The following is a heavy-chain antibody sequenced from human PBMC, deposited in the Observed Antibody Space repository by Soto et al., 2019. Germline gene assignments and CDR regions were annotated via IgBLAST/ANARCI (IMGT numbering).Heavy chain of an antibody. J-gene: IGHJ4*02. CDR1: GYSFNSYF. Sequence: GESLKISCKGSGYSFNSYFIGWVRQTPGRGLEWMGVIYPGDSDTRYSPSFQGQVTISADKSISTAYLQWSSLKASDTAMYFCARHPITKFFAEFDYWGQGTLVTVSS. D-gene: IGHD3-3*01. V-gene: IGHV5-51*01. CDR3: ARHPITKFFAEFDY. CDR2: IYPGDSDT.